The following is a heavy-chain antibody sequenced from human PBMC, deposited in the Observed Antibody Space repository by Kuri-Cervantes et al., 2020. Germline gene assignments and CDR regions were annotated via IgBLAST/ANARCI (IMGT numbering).Heavy chain of an antibody. V-gene: IGHV3-15*01. CDR3: AKAQQQLDHFTNFFHY. J-gene: IGHJ4*02. CDR1: GFTFSNAW. CDR2: IKSKTDGGTT. D-gene: IGHD6-13*01. Sequence: GGSLRLSCAASGFTFSNAWMSWVRQAPGKGLEWVGRIKSKTDGGTTDYAAPVKGRFTISRDDSKNTLYLQMNSLRPDDTAVYYCAKAQQQLDHFTNFFHYWGQGALVTVSS.